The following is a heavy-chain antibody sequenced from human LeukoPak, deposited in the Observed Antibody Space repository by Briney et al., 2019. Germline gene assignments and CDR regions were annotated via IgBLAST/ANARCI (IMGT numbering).Heavy chain of an antibody. CDR2: MYHSGST. J-gene: IGHJ5*02. CDR3: ARRYYYVSGSYYNHFDP. V-gene: IGHV4-39*02. D-gene: IGHD3-10*01. CDR1: GGSISSSSYY. Sequence: SETLSLTCTVSGGSISSSSYYWGWIRQPPGKGLEWIGSMYHSGSTYYNPSLKSRVTISVATSKNHFSLKLSSVTAADTAVYYCARRYYYVSGSYYNHFDPWGQGTLVTVSS.